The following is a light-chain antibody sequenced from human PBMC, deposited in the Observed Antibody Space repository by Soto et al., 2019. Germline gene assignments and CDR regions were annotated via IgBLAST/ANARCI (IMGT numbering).Light chain of an antibody. Sequence: QSVLTQPASVSGSPGQSITISCTGTSSDVGSYNLVSWYQQHPGKAPKLMIYEGSKRPSGVSNRFSGSKSGNTASLTISGLEAEDEADYYCCSYACSSTSPYVFGTGTKVTVL. CDR3: CSYACSSTSPYV. V-gene: IGLV2-23*01. CDR1: SSDVGSYNL. CDR2: EGS. J-gene: IGLJ1*01.